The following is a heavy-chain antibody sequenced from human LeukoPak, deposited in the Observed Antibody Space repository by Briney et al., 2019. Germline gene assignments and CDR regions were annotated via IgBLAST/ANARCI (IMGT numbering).Heavy chain of an antibody. J-gene: IGHJ5*02. CDR3: ARLRYYYDSSGSHGWWFDP. CDR1: GGSISSYY. D-gene: IGHD3-22*01. CDR2: IYYSGST. Sequence: NPSETLSLTCTVSGGSISSYYWSWIRQPPGKGLQEIGYIYYSGSTNYNPYLKNRVTISVDTSNNQFSLKLRSVTAADTAVYYCARLRYYYDSSGSHGWWFDPWGQGTLVTVSS. V-gene: IGHV4-59*08.